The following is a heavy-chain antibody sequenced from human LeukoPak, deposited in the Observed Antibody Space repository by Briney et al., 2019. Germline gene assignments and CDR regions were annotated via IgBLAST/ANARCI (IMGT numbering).Heavy chain of an antibody. V-gene: IGHV1-24*01. CDR1: GYTLSELS. J-gene: IGHJ3*02. Sequence: ASVKVSCKVSGYTLSELSMHWVRQAPGKGLERMGGFDPEDVETMYAQKFQGRVTMTEDTSTDTAYMELSSLRSEDTAVYYCATAISKPNYDVSSYSNAFDIWGQGTMVTVYS. CDR2: FDPEDVET. CDR3: ATAISKPNYDVSSYSNAFDI. D-gene: IGHD3-22*01.